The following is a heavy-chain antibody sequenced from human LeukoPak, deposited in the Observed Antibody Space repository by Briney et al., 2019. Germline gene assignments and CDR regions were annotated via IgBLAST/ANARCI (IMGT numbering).Heavy chain of an antibody. CDR2: IYPGDSDT. Sequence: GESLKISCKGSGYSFTSYWIGWVRQMPGKGLEWMGIIYPGDSDTRYSPSFQGQVTISADKSISTAYLQWSSLKASDTATYYCATHSLYGSGSYYDFGAFDIWGQGTMVTVSS. D-gene: IGHD3-10*01. CDR1: GYSFTSYW. J-gene: IGHJ3*02. V-gene: IGHV5-51*01. CDR3: ATHSLYGSGSYYDFGAFDI.